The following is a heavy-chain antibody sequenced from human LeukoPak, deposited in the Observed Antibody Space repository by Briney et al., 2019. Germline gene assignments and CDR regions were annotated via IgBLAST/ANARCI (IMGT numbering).Heavy chain of an antibody. D-gene: IGHD1-1*01. V-gene: IGHV3-7*02. J-gene: IGHJ4*02. CDR3: ARRGTGFDY. CDR1: GFIFRNYW. Sequence: PGGSLRLSCAASGFIFRNYWMSWLRQAPGKGLEWVASIKLDGSEKYHVDSVKGRFAISRDNAKNSLYLQMNSLRAEDTAVYYCARRGTGFDYWGQGTLVTVSS. CDR2: IKLDGSEK.